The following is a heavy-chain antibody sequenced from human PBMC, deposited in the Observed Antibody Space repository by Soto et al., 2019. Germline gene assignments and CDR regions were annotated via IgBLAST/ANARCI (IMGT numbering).Heavy chain of an antibody. CDR3: ARAEVYTSSWYAMDV. CDR2: ISGYNGNT. V-gene: IGHV1-18*01. D-gene: IGHD6-13*01. Sequence: QAQLVQSGAEVKKPGASLKVSCKASGYVFSTYGITWVRQAPGQGLEWMRWISGYNGNTDDGQKLQGRVTLTIDASTTTAYMDLKNLKSDDTAGYDCARAEVYTSSWYAMDVWGQGTTVIVSS. J-gene: IGHJ6*02. CDR1: GYVFSTYG.